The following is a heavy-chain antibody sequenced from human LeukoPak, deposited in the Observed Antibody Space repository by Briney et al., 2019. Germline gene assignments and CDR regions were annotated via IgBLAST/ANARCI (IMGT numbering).Heavy chain of an antibody. CDR2: INPNSGGT. CDR1: GYTFTGYY. V-gene: IGHV1-2*06. D-gene: IGHD3-10*01. Sequence: ASMKVSCKASGYTFTGYYMHWVRQAPGQGLEWMGRINPNSGGTNYAQKFQGRVTMTRDTSISTAYMELSRLRSDDTAVYYCARDCITMVRGVIITSYWFDPWGQGTLVTVSS. J-gene: IGHJ5*02. CDR3: ARDCITMVRGVIITSYWFDP.